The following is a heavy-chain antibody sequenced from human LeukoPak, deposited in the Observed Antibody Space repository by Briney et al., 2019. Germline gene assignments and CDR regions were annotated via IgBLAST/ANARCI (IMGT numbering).Heavy chain of an antibody. CDR1: GFTFSSYA. J-gene: IGHJ4*02. Sequence: QTGGSLRLSCAASGFTFSSYAMSWVRQAPGKGLEWVSAISGSGGSTYYTDSVKGRFTISRDNSKNTLYLQMNSLRAEDTAVYYCAKDWGARIAALPTRPFDYWGQGTLVTVSS. CDR2: ISGSGGST. CDR3: AKDWGARIAALPTRPFDY. D-gene: IGHD6-25*01. V-gene: IGHV3-23*01.